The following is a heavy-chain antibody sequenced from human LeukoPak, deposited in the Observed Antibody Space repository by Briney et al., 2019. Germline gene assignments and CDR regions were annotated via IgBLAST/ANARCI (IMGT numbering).Heavy chain of an antibody. D-gene: IGHD2-15*01. CDR3: AKDRPGLTEVGFDY. J-gene: IGHJ4*02. CDR2: ISGSGGST. Sequence: PGGSLRLSCAGSGFTFSSYGMSWVRQAPGKGLEWVSAISGSGGSTYYADSVKGRFTISRYNSKNTLYLQMNSLGAEDTAVYYCAKDRPGLTEVGFDYWGQGTLVTVSS. V-gene: IGHV3-23*01. CDR1: GFTFSSYG.